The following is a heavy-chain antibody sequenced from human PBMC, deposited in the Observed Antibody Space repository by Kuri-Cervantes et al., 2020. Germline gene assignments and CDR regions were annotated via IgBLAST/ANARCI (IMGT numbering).Heavy chain of an antibody. CDR1: GFTFSSYA. V-gene: IGHV3-30-3*01. Sequence: GGSLRLSCAASGFTFSSYAMHWVRQAPGKGLEWVAVISYDGSNKYYADSVKGRFTISRDNSKNTLYLQMNSLRAEDTAVYYCARSYYDILTGYSTRNPFDYWGQGTLVTVSS. CDR2: ISYDGSNK. D-gene: IGHD3-9*01. CDR3: ARSYYDILTGYSTRNPFDY. J-gene: IGHJ4*02.